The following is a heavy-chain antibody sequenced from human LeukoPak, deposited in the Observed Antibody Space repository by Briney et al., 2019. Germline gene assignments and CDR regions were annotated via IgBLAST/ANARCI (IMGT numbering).Heavy chain of an antibody. CDR1: GGSISSSTYY. CDR2: IYYSGST. CDR3: ARQSRGSSSSRDYFDY. V-gene: IGHV4-39*01. Sequence: SETLSLTCTVSGGSISSSTYYWGWIRHPPGKGLEWIGSIYYSGSTYYHPSLKSQVTISVNTSKNHFSLNLSSVTAADTAVYYCARQSRGSSSSRDYFDYWGQGTRVTVSS. J-gene: IGHJ4*02. D-gene: IGHD6-6*01.